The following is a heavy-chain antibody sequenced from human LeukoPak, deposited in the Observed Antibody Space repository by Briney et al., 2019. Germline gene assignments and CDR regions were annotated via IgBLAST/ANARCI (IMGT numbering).Heavy chain of an antibody. V-gene: IGHV1-69-2*01. J-gene: IGHJ4*02. D-gene: IGHD1-26*01. Sequence: ASVKISCKASGYKFSDYCVHWVQQAPGKGLEWMGRVNPKNGETMYVGKLLGRISISADTSTNTVYMELSSLRSEDTAVYYCATPSGSYFGYYYFHWWGQGTLVTVSS. CDR1: GYKFSDYC. CDR3: ATPSGSYFGYYYFHW. CDR2: VNPKNGET.